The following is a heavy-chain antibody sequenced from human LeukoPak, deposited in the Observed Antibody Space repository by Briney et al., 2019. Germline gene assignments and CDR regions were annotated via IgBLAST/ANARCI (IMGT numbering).Heavy chain of an antibody. CDR3: ARSPRGSYYLWFDP. J-gene: IGHJ5*02. Sequence: ASVKVSCKASGYTFTGYYMHWVRQAPGQGLEWMGWINPNSGGTNYAQKFQGRVTMTRDTSISTAYMELSRLRSDDTAVYYCARSPRGSYYLWFDPWGQGTLVTVSS. D-gene: IGHD1-26*01. CDR2: INPNSGGT. V-gene: IGHV1-2*02. CDR1: GYTFTGYY.